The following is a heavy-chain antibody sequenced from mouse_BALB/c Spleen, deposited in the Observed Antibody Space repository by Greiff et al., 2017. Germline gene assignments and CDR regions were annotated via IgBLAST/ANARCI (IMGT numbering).Heavy chain of an antibody. J-gene: IGHJ4*01. V-gene: IGHV1S81*02. CDR2: INPSNGRT. Sequence: QVQLQQPGAELVKPGASVKLSCKASGYTFTSYWMHWVKQRPGQGLEWIGEINPSNGRTNYNEKFKSKATLTVDKSSSTAYMELSSLTSEDSAVYYCAIPVRRGAMDYWGQGTSVTVSS. CDR3: AIPVRRGAMDY. CDR1: GYTFTSYW. D-gene: IGHD2-14*01.